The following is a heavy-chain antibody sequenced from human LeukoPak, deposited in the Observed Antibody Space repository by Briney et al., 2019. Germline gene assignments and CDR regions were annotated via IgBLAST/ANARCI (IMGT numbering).Heavy chain of an antibody. CDR2: ISAYNGNT. V-gene: IGHV1-18*01. CDR3: ARTPRPRGTFDY. J-gene: IGHJ4*02. CDR1: GGTFSSYA. D-gene: IGHD1-14*01. Sequence: ASVKVSCKASGGTFSSYAISWVRQAPGQGLEWMGWISAYNGNTNYAQKLQGRVTMTTDTSTSTAYMELRSLRSDDTAVYYCARTPRPRGTFDYWGQGTLVTVSS.